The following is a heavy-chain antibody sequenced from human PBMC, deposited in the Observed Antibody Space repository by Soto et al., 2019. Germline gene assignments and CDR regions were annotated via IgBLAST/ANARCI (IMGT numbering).Heavy chain of an antibody. Sequence: PGGSLRLSCAASGFTFSDYYMSRTRQAPGKGLEWVSYISSSGSTIYYADSVKGRFTISRDNAKNSLYLQMNSLRAEDTAVYYCAREPYDVWSGNYGWGQGTLVTVSS. CDR3: AREPYDVWSGNYG. J-gene: IGHJ4*02. V-gene: IGHV3-11*01. D-gene: IGHD3-3*01. CDR1: GFTFSDYY. CDR2: ISSSGSTI.